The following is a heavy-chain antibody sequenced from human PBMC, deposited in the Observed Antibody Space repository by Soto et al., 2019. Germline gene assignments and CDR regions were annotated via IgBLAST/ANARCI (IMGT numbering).Heavy chain of an antibody. D-gene: IGHD6-13*01. V-gene: IGHV3-33*01. Sequence: QVQLVESGGGVVQPGRSLRLSCAASGFTFSSYGMHWVRQAPGKGLEWVAVIWYDGSNKYYADSVKGRFTISRDNSKNTQYLQMNSLRAEDTAVYYCAREAAGYYYYGMDVWGQGTTVTVSS. CDR3: AREAAGYYYYGMDV. CDR2: IWYDGSNK. CDR1: GFTFSSYG. J-gene: IGHJ6*02.